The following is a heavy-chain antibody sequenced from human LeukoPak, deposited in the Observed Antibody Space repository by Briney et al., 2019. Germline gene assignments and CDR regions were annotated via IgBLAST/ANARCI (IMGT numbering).Heavy chain of an antibody. CDR1: GFTFSSYE. Sequence: PGGSLRLSCAASGFTFSSYEMNWVRQAPGKGLEWVSYISSSGSTIYYADSVKGRFTISRDNAKNSLYLQMNSLRAEDTAVYYCARDESMGTYNWGQGTLVTVSS. J-gene: IGHJ4*02. D-gene: IGHD3-10*01. V-gene: IGHV3-48*03. CDR2: ISSSGSTI. CDR3: ARDESMGTYN.